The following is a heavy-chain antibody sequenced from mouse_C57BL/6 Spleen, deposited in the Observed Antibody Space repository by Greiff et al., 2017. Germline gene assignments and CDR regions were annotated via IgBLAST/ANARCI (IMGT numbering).Heavy chain of an antibody. CDR1: GFSLTSYG. J-gene: IGHJ4*01. Sequence: QVQLQQSGPGLVQPSQSLSITCTVSGFSLTSYGVHWVRQSPGKGLEWLGVIWSGGSTDYNAAFISRLSISKDNSKSQVFFKMNSLQADDTAIYYCARKFDCAGEGDAMDYWGQGTSVTVAS. V-gene: IGHV2-2*01. CDR3: ARKFDCAGEGDAMDY. CDR2: IWSGGST.